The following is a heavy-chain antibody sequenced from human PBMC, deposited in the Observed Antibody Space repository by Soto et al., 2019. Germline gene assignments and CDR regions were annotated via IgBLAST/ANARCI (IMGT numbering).Heavy chain of an antibody. Sequence: SETLSLTCVVSNFSISSGYYWGWFRQSPGKGLEWIASIYRSGTTSYNPSLKSRVTISVDPSKNQFSLMLTAVTAADTAVYYCARTHSGSYYSVFNYWGRGSLVT. CDR3: ARTHSGSYYSVFNY. J-gene: IGHJ4*02. V-gene: IGHV4-38-2*01. CDR2: IYRSGTT. D-gene: IGHD1-26*01. CDR1: NFSISSGYY.